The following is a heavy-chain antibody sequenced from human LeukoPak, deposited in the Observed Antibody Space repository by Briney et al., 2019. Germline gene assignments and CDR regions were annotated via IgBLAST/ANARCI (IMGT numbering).Heavy chain of an antibody. CDR2: INPSGGST. V-gene: IGHV1-46*01. J-gene: IGHJ4*02. CDR1: GYTFTSYY. CDR3: ARVQTYYYDSSGYYFDY. D-gene: IGHD3-22*01. Sequence: ASVKVSCKASGYTFTSYYMHWVRQAPGQGLEWMGIINPSGGSTSYAQKFQGRVTMTRDMSTSTVYMELSSLRSEDTAVYYCARVQTYYYDSSGYYFDYWGQGTLVTVSP.